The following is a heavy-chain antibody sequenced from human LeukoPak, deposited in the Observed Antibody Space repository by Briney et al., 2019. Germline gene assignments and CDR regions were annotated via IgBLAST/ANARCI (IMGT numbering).Heavy chain of an antibody. J-gene: IGHJ5*02. V-gene: IGHV1-18*01. CDR3: ARDKFVLGGSGSYRWFDP. CDR1: GYTFTSYG. D-gene: IGHD3-10*01. CDR2: ISAYNGNT. Sequence: ASVKVSCKASGYTFTSYGISWERQAPGQGLEWMGWISAYNGNTNYAQKLQGRVTMTTDTSTSTAYMELRSLRSDDTAVYYCARDKFVLGGSGSYRWFDPWGQGTLVTVSS.